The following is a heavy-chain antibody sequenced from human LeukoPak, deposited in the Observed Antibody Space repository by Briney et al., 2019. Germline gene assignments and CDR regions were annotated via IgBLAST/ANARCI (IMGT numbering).Heavy chain of an antibody. CDR3: ARGPSITMVRGGQWYYYMDV. J-gene: IGHJ6*03. CDR2: INTSGGST. V-gene: IGHV1-46*01. D-gene: IGHD3-10*01. Sequence: ASVKVSYKASGYTFTSYNIHWVRQAPGQGLEWMGLINTSGGSTNYAQKFQGRVTMTRDTSTSTVYMELSSLRSEDTAVYYCARGPSITMVRGGQWYYYMDVWGKETTVTISS. CDR1: GYTFTSYN.